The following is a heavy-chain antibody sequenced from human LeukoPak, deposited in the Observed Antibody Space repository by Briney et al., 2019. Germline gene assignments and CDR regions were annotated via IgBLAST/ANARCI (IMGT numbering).Heavy chain of an antibody. D-gene: IGHD2-2*01. J-gene: IGHJ5*02. CDR3: ARHARYCSSTNCYGPNLFEP. V-gene: IGHV4-39*01. CDR1: GGSISSSHYY. Sequence: SETLSLTCAVWGGSISSSHYYWRWIRQPPGRGLEWFVSICYSGNTYYNSSLKSRVPVSVDPSKNQFSLNQRSVTAADTAVYYCARHARYCSSTNCYGPNLFEPWGGGTLDSVS. CDR2: ICYSGNT.